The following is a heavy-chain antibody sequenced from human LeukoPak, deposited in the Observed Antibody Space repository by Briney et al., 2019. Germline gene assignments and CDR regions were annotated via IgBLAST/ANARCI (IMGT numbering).Heavy chain of an antibody. D-gene: IGHD6-6*01. J-gene: IGHJ5*02. V-gene: IGHV1-18*01. Sequence: ASVKVSCKASGYTFANYGLTWMRQAPGQGLEWMGWISAFNGNTNYAQKLQGRVTMTTDTSTTTAYMELRSLRSDDTAVYYCVRGPPSIAARGWFDPWGQGTLVTVSS. CDR1: GYTFANYG. CDR3: VRGPPSIAARGWFDP. CDR2: ISAFNGNT.